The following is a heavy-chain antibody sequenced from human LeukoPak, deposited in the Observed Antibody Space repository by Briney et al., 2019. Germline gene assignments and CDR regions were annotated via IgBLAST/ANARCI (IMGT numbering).Heavy chain of an antibody. J-gene: IGHJ4*02. V-gene: IGHV3-74*01. CDR1: GFTFSSYW. CDR2: INSDGSST. CDR3: AREYYDSSGSPYFDY. D-gene: IGHD3-22*01. Sequence: GGSLRLSCAASGFTFSSYWMRWVRQAPGKGLVWVSRINSDGSSTTYGDSVKGRFTISRDNAKNTLYMYMHSLRAEDTAVYYCAREYYDSSGSPYFDYWGQGTLVTVSS.